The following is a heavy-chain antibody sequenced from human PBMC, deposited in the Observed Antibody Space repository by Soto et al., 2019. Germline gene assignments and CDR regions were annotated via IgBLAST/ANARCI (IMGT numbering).Heavy chain of an antibody. CDR2: IIPILRIA. CDR1: GGTFSSYT. J-gene: IGHJ6*02. CDR3: ARADGYNGSDGRDA. D-gene: IGHD5-12*01. Sequence: QVQLVQSGAEVKKPGSSVKVSCKASGGTFSSYTISWVRQAPGQGLEWMRRIIPILRIANYAQKFQGRVTITADKSTSPACREISSLRYEDTAVDSCARADGYNGSDGRDAWGQGTTVTVS. V-gene: IGHV1-69*02.